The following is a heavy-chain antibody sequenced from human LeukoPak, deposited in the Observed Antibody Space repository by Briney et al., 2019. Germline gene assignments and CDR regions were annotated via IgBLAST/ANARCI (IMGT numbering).Heavy chain of an antibody. Sequence: GGSLRLSCAASGFTFSTYGMHWVRQAPGKGLEWVAFIRYDGSKTYYADSVKGRFTISRDNSKNPLYLQMNRVRAEDTAVYYCATSGHDYSNQLDYWGQGTLVTVSS. CDR1: GFTFSTYG. J-gene: IGHJ4*02. V-gene: IGHV3-30*02. CDR3: ATSGHDYSNQLDY. D-gene: IGHD4-11*01. CDR2: IRYDGSKT.